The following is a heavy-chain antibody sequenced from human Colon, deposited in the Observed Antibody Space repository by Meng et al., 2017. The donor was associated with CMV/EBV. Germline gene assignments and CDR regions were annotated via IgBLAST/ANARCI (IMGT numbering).Heavy chain of an antibody. CDR1: GFTFDDYA. CDR2: ISWNSGSI. V-gene: IGHV3-9*01. CDR3: AKDYSSGWYGGHYYYYYYGMDV. J-gene: IGHJ6*02. Sequence: SLKISCAASGFTFDDYAMHWVRQAPGKGLEWASGISWNSGSIGYADSVKGRFTISRDNAKNSLYLQMNSLRAEDTALYYCAKDYSSGWYGGHYYYYYYGMDVWGQGTTVTVSS. D-gene: IGHD6-19*01.